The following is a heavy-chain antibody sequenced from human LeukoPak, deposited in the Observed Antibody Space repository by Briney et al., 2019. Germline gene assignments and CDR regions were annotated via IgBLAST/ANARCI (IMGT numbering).Heavy chain of an antibody. D-gene: IGHD3-22*01. CDR1: GGSFSGYY. CDR2: INHSGST. Sequence: SETLSLSCAVYGGSFSGYYWSWIRQPPGKGLEWIGEINHSGSTNYNPSLKSRVTISVDTSKNQFSLKLSSVTAADTAVYYCARGVYYDSSGYTLGYYGMDVWGQGTTVPVSS. J-gene: IGHJ6*02. CDR3: ARGVYYDSSGYTLGYYGMDV. V-gene: IGHV4-34*01.